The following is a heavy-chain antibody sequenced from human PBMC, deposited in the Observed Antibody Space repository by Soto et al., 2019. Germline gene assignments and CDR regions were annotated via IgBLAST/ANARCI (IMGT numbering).Heavy chain of an antibody. Sequence: QVQLQESGPGLVKPSQTLSLTCTVSGGSISSGGYYWSWIRQHPGKGLEWIGYIYYSGSTYYNPSLKSRVNISVDQSKNQFPLKLSAVSAADTAVYYCARGSYYDSRGYYGPWGQGTLVTVSS. CDR1: GGSISSGGYY. D-gene: IGHD3-22*01. J-gene: IGHJ5*02. V-gene: IGHV4-31*03. CDR3: ARGSYYDSRGYYGP. CDR2: IYYSGST.